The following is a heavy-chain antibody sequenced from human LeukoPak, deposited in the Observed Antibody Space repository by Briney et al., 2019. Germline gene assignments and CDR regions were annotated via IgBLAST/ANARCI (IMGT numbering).Heavy chain of an antibody. J-gene: IGHJ4*02. CDR3: ARCGSSWYDLYFDY. CDR2: ISSSSSYI. CDR1: GFTFSSYS. Sequence: KPGGSLRLSCAASGFTFSSYSMNWVRQAPGKGLEWVSSISSSSSYIYYADSVKGRFTISRDNAKNSLYLQMNSLRAEDTAVYYCARCGSSWYDLYFDYWGQGTLVTVSS. V-gene: IGHV3-21*01. D-gene: IGHD6-13*01.